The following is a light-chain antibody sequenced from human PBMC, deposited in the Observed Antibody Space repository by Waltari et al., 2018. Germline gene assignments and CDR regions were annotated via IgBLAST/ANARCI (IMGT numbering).Light chain of an antibody. J-gene: IGLJ2*01. CDR3: NSRDSTTKHLV. V-gene: IGLV3-19*01. Sequence: SSDLTQDPAVSVALGQTVRITCHGDSLRRSYESWYQQKPGQAPLLVTYGKNKRPSGIPDRFSGSSSGDTASLTITGFQAEDEADYYCNSRDSTTKHLVFGGGTKLTVL. CDR2: GKN. CDR1: SLRRSY.